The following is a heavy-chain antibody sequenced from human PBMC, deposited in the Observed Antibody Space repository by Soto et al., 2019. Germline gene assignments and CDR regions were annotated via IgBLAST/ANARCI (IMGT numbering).Heavy chain of an antibody. CDR3: ARESHDILTGPPWVWYFDL. CDR2: INDRGSI. J-gene: IGHJ2*01. V-gene: IGHV4-34*01. Sequence: QVQLQQWGAGPLRPLETLSLTCGVSGGSFSGYYWAWIRQSPGKGLEWIGEINDRGSINYNPSLKSRVSIAVDTSKNHYSPNLGSGTAADTAVYYCARESHDILTGPPWVWYFDLWGRGTLVTVSS. D-gene: IGHD3-9*01. CDR1: GGSFSGYY.